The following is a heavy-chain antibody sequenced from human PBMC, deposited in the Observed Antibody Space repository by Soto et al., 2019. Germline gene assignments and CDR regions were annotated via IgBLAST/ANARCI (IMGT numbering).Heavy chain of an antibody. D-gene: IGHD5-18*01. J-gene: IGHJ4*02. CDR1: GGFINRYY. V-gene: IGHV4-59*01. CDR3: ARGGGYSYGPVDD. CDR2: IYYSGRS. Sequence: ETLSLTCPVSGGFINRYYWSWILQPPGKGLEWIGYIYYSGRSNYNPSLKSRDTISVDTSKNQSSLKLSAVTAADTAAYYCARGGGYSYGPVDDWGQGTLVTVSS.